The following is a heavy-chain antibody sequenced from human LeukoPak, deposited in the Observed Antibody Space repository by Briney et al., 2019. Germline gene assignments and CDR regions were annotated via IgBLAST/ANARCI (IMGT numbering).Heavy chain of an antibody. Sequence: VASVKVSCKASGYTFTSHGINWVRQAPGQGLEWMGRINTNNGNTNYAQRVQGRLTMTTDTSTSTAYMELSSLRSEDTAVYYCAMTPGHITGTPLDYWGQGTLVTVSS. CDR3: AMTPGHITGTPLDY. D-gene: IGHD1-7*01. V-gene: IGHV1-18*01. CDR1: GYTFTSHG. J-gene: IGHJ4*02. CDR2: INTNNGNT.